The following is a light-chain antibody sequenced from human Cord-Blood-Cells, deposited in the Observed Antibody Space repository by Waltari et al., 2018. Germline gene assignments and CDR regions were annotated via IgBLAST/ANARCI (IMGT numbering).Light chain of an antibody. Sequence: NFMLTQPHSVSESPGKTVTISCTRSSGSIASNSVQWYQQRPGSSPTTVIYEVNRRPSGVPDRFSGSIDSSSNSASLTISGLKTEDEVDYYCQSYDSSNQVFGGGTKLTVL. J-gene: IGLJ3*02. CDR2: EVN. CDR1: SGSIASNS. V-gene: IGLV6-57*01. CDR3: QSYDSSNQV.